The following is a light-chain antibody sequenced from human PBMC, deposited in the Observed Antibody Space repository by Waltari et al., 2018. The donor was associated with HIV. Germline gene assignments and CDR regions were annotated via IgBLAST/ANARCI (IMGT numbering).Light chain of an antibody. CDR2: KDS. J-gene: IGLJ3*02. CDR3: YSAADNSGL. CDR1: LLAKKY. Sequence: YELTQPSSVSVSPGQTARITCSGDLLAKKYVRWFQQKPGQAPVLVMYKDSERPSGIPARFSGSSSGTTVSLTIGGAQVDDEADYYCYSAADNSGLFGGGTKLTVL. V-gene: IGLV3-27*01.